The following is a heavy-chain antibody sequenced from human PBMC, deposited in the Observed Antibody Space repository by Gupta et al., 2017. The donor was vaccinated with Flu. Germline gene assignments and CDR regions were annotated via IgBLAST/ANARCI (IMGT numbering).Heavy chain of an antibody. D-gene: IGHD7-27*01. CDR2: IYYSGST. Sequence: QVQLQESGPGLVKPSETLSLTCTVSGGSISSYYWSWIRQPPGKGLEWIGYIYYSGSTNYNPSLKSRVTISVDTSKNQFSLKLSSVTAADTAVYYCARGPKTGARFDYWGQGTLVTVSS. J-gene: IGHJ4*02. V-gene: IGHV4-59*01. CDR3: ARGPKTGARFDY. CDR1: GGSISSYY.